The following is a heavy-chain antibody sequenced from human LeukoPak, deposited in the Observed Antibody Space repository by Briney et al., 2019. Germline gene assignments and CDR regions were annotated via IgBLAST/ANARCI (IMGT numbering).Heavy chain of an antibody. D-gene: IGHD3-22*01. CDR3: ARGGSPYYHDSSGYPN. CDR2: MNPNSGNT. J-gene: IGHJ4*02. CDR1: GYTFTSYD. V-gene: IGHV1-8*01. Sequence: GASVKVSCKASGYTFTSYDINWVRQATGQGLEWMGWMNPNSGNTGYAQKFQGRVTMTRNTSISTAYMELSSLRSEDTAVYYCARGGSPYYHDSSGYPNWGQGTLVTVSS.